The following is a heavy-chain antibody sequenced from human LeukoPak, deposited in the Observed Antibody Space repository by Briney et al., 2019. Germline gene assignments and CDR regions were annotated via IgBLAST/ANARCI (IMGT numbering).Heavy chain of an antibody. J-gene: IGHJ4*02. CDR3: ARGYGYPDY. CDR1: GFTFSSYG. V-gene: IGHV3-33*01. D-gene: IGHD5-18*01. CDR2: IWYDGSNK. Sequence: GRSLRLPCAASGFTFSSYGMHWVRQAPGKGLEWVAVIWYDGSNKYYADSVKGRFTISRDNSKNTLYLQMDSLRAEDTAVYYCARGYGYPDYWGQGTLVTVSS.